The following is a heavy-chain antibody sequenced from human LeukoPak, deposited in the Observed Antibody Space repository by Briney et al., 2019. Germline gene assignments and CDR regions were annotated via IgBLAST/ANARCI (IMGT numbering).Heavy chain of an antibody. Sequence: ASVKVSCKASGYTFTRYDINWVRQATGQGLEWMGWMNPKSGNTGHAQKFQGRVTITRDTSTSTVYMELSSLRSEDTAVYYCARDYDSSGYRGMEGYWGQGTLVTVSS. CDR2: MNPKSGNT. V-gene: IGHV1-8*03. D-gene: IGHD3-22*01. CDR1: GYTFTRYD. CDR3: ARDYDSSGYRGMEGY. J-gene: IGHJ4*02.